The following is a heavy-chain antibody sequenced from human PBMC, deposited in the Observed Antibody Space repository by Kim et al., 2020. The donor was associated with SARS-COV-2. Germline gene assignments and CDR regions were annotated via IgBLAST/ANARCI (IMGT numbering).Heavy chain of an antibody. CDR1: GGSISSSSYY. CDR3: AREIIAVAGKMFDY. V-gene: IGHV4-39*02. D-gene: IGHD6-19*01. J-gene: IGHJ4*02. CDR2: IYYSGST. Sequence: SETLSLTCTVSGGSISSSSYYWCWIRQPPGKGLEWIGSIYYSGSTYYNPSLKSRVTISVDTSKNQFSLKLSSVTAADTAVYYCAREIIAVAGKMFDYWGQGTLVTVSS.